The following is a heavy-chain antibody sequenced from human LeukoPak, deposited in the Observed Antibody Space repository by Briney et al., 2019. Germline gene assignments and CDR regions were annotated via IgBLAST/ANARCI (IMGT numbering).Heavy chain of an antibody. D-gene: IGHD3-10*01. CDR3: ARTSRHFYGSGSNLTPWPADMDV. Sequence: SETLSLTCIVSGDSINSYYWTWIRQPPGKGLEWIGYIYYSGSTHYNPSLNSRVTISMDTSKNHFSLKLSSVTAADTAIYYCARTSRHFYGSGSNLTPWPADMDVWGQGTKVTVSS. CDR2: IYYSGST. J-gene: IGHJ6*02. V-gene: IGHV4-59*01. CDR1: GDSINSYY.